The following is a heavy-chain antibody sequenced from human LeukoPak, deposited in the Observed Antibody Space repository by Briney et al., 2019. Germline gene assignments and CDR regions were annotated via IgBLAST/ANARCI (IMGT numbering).Heavy chain of an antibody. CDR1: GFTFSNDG. CDR2: ISYDGSDK. CDR3: VGVGGYDSSGFLDY. Sequence: GRSLRLSCAASGFTFSNDGMHWVRQAPARGLEWVALISYDGSDKHYADSVKGRFTVSRDNSKNTLYLQMNSLSRDDTAVYYCVGVGGYDSSGFLDYWGQGTVVTVSS. D-gene: IGHD3-22*01. V-gene: IGHV3-30*03. J-gene: IGHJ4*02.